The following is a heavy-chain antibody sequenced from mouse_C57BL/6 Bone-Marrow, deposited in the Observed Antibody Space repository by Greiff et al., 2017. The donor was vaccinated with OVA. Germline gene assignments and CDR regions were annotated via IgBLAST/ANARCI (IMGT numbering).Heavy chain of an antibody. J-gene: IGHJ4*01. D-gene: IGHD1-1*01. V-gene: IGHV1-18*01. Sequence: EVKLQESGPELVKPGASVKIPCKASGYTFTDYNMDWVKQSHGKSLKWIGDIIPNNGGTIYNQKFKGKATLTVDKSSSTAYMELRSLTSEDTAVYYCARIITTVVAHYAMDYWGQGTSVTVSS. CDR1: GYTFTDYN. CDR3: ARIITTVVAHYAMDY. CDR2: IIPNNGGT.